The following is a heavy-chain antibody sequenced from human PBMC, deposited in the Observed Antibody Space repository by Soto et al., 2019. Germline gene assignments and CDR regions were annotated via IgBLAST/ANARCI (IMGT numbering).Heavy chain of an antibody. J-gene: IGHJ5*02. V-gene: IGHV1-3*05. CDR1: GYTFTSYA. Sequence: QVQLVQSGAEEKKPGASVKVSCKASGYTFTSYAMHWVRQAPGQRLEWMGWINAGYGNTTYSQNLQGRVTITRDTSASTVYMELSSLRSEDTAVYYCASDEVGSDSGWLDPWGQGTLVTVSS. CDR2: INAGYGNT. CDR3: ASDEVGSDSGWLDP. D-gene: IGHD1-26*01.